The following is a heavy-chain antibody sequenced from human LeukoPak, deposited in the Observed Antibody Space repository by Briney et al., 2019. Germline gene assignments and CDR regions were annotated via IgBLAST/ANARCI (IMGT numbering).Heavy chain of an antibody. D-gene: IGHD4-11*01. Sequence: PSETLSLTCTVSGGSLSSSSYYWGWIRQPPEKGLEWIGSIYYSGSTYYNPSLKSRVTISVDTSKNQFSLKLSSVTAADTAVYYCARTGNSNYGGDHWGQGTLVTVSS. J-gene: IGHJ4*02. V-gene: IGHV4-39*01. CDR3: ARTGNSNYGGDH. CDR1: GGSLSSSSYY. CDR2: IYYSGST.